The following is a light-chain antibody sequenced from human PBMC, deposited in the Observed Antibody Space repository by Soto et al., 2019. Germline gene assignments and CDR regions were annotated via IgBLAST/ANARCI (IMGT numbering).Light chain of an antibody. CDR2: DAS. CDR3: QQYNSYLFT. J-gene: IGKJ2*01. CDR1: QSISSW. V-gene: IGKV1-5*01. Sequence: DIQMTQSPSTLSASVGDRVTITCRASQSISSWLVWYQQKPGKAPKLLIYDASSLESGVPSRFGGSGSGTEFTLATSRLQPDDFATYYYQQYNSYLFTFGQGTKLEIK.